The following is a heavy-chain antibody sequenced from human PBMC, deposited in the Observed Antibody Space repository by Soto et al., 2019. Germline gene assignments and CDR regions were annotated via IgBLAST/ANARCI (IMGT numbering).Heavy chain of an antibody. V-gene: IGHV4-39*01. D-gene: IGHD1-20*01. Sequence: QLQLQESGPGPVKPSETLSLTCTVSGGSISSSSYYWGWIRQPPGKGLEWIGSIYYSGSTYYNPSLKSRVTISVDTSKNQFSLKLSSVTAADTAVYYCARHDRPRYNRWADVWGQGTTVTVSS. CDR3: ARHDRPRYNRWADV. CDR2: IYYSGST. J-gene: IGHJ6*02. CDR1: GGSISSSSYY.